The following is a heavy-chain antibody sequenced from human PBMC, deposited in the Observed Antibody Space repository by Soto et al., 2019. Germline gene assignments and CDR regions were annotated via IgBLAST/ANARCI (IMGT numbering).Heavy chain of an antibody. J-gene: IGHJ4*02. Sequence: SVKVSCKASGGTFSSYAISWVRQAPGQGLEWMGGTIPIFGTANYAQKFQGRVTITADESTSTAYMELSSLRSEDTAVYYCARGEGEHSSSLYPRYYFDYWGQGTLVTVSS. V-gene: IGHV1-69*13. D-gene: IGHD6-6*01. CDR2: TIPIFGTA. CDR1: GGTFSSYA. CDR3: ARGEGEHSSSLYPRYYFDY.